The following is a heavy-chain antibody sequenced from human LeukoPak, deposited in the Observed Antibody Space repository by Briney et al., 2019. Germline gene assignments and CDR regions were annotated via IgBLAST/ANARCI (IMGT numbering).Heavy chain of an antibody. J-gene: IGHJ5*02. D-gene: IGHD4-11*01. V-gene: IGHV3-23*01. CDR3: AKGKAYNNLDWFDP. Sequence: GGSLRLSCAASGFTFSSYAMTWVRQAPGKGLEWVSTISGSGGTTYYADSGKGRFTISRDNSKNTLYLQMNSLRAEDTAVYYCAKGKAYNNLDWFDPWGQGTLVTVSS. CDR2: ISGSGGTT. CDR1: GFTFSSYA.